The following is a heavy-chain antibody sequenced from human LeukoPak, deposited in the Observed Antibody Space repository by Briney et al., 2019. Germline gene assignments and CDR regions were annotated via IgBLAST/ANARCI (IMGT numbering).Heavy chain of an antibody. D-gene: IGHD6-13*01. Sequence: GGSLRLSCAASGFTFSSYGMHWVRQAPGKGLEWVSSISSSSSYIYYADSMRGRFTISRDNAKNSLYLQMNSLKPEDTAVYYCARVAEAAAFDSWGQGTLVTVSS. CDR1: GFTFSSYG. CDR2: ISSSSSYI. CDR3: ARVAEAAAFDS. J-gene: IGHJ4*02. V-gene: IGHV3-21*06.